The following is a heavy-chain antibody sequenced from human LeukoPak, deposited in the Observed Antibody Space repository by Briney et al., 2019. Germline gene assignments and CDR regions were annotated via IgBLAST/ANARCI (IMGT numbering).Heavy chain of an antibody. J-gene: IGHJ6*03. CDR2: IKQDGSEK. V-gene: IGHV3-7*01. D-gene: IGHD2-2*02. Sequence: GGSLRLSCAASGFTFSSYWMSWVRQAPGKGLEWVANIKQDGSEKYYVDSVKGRFTISRDNAKNSLYLQMNSLRAEDTAVYYCARVASGYRYYYYYMDVWGKGTTVTVSS. CDR1: GFTFSSYW. CDR3: ARVASGYRYYYYYMDV.